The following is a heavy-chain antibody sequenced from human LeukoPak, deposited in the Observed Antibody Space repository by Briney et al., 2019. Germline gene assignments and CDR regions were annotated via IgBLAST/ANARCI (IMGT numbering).Heavy chain of an antibody. CDR1: GFTFDDYA. CDR2: ISWNSGSI. CDR3: AKDGTDYYDSSGEYYFDY. D-gene: IGHD3-22*01. Sequence: GRSLRLSCAASGFTFDDYAMHWVRQAPGKGLEWVSGISWNSGSIGYADSVKSRFTISRDNAKNSLYLQMNSLRAEDMALYYCAKDGTDYYDSSGEYYFDYWGQGTLVTVSS. V-gene: IGHV3-9*03. J-gene: IGHJ4*02.